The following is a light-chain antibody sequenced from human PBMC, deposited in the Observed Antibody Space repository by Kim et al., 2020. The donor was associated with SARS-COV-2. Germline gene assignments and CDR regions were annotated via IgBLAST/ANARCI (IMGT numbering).Light chain of an antibody. CDR1: QTISND. CDR2: AAS. Sequence: ASVGDRVTITCRASQTISNDLGWYQQKPGKAPKLLIFAASSLQSGVPSRFSGSGFGTDFTLTISSLQPEDFATYYCLHDYDYPLTFGQGTKVDIK. J-gene: IGKJ1*01. CDR3: LHDYDYPLT. V-gene: IGKV1-6*01.